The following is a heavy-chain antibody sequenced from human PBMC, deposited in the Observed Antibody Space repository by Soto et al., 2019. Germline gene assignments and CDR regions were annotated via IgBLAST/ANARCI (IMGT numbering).Heavy chain of an antibody. CDR2: ISFDVNNK. CDR1: GFIFSDFP. CDR3: ARSYYDSSGYYSLAY. D-gene: IGHD3-22*01. V-gene: IGHV3-30-3*01. J-gene: IGHJ4*02. Sequence: PGGSLRLSCAASGFIFSDFPMHWVRQAPGKGLEWVAAISFDVNNKHHTDSVKGRFTISRDNSKNTLYLQMNSLSSEDTAVYYCARSYYDSSGYYSLAYWGQGTLVTVSS.